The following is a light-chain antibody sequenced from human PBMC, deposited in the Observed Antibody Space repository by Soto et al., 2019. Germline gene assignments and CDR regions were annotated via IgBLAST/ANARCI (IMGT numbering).Light chain of an antibody. CDR2: EVS. J-gene: IGLJ1*01. CDR3: ASFVNGSNYV. V-gene: IGLV2-14*01. Sequence: QSVLTQPASLSGSPGQSITISCSGTSSDVGGYNYVSWYQLHPGKAPKLLIHEVSERPSGISNRFSGSKSGNTASLTISGLQAEDEADYYCASFVNGSNYVLGSGTKVT. CDR1: SSDVGGYNY.